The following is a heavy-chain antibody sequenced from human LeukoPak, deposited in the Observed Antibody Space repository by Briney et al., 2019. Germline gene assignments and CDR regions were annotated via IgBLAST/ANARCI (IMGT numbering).Heavy chain of an antibody. V-gene: IGHV1-18*01. Sequence: ASVKVSCKASGYTFTNYGVSWVRQAPGQGLEWMGWISPYNGDTDYAQKFQGRVSMTTDTSTSTAYMELRSLRSDDTAVYYCARSCSSTSCYGHNWLDPWGQGTLVTVSS. J-gene: IGHJ5*02. CDR2: ISPYNGDT. CDR1: GYTFTNYG. D-gene: IGHD2-2*01. CDR3: ARSCSSTSCYGHNWLDP.